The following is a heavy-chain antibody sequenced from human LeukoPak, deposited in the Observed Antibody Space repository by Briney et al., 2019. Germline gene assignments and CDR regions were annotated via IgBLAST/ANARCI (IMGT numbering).Heavy chain of an antibody. Sequence: SETLSLTCAVYGGSFSGYYWSWLRQPPGKGLEWIGEINHSGSTNYNPSLKSRVTISVDTSKNQFSLKLSSVTAADTAVYYCARAPPYYDILTGYFSYAFDIWGQGTMVTVSS. CDR2: INHSGST. V-gene: IGHV4-34*01. CDR3: ARAPPYYDILTGYFSYAFDI. J-gene: IGHJ3*02. D-gene: IGHD3-9*01. CDR1: GGSFSGYY.